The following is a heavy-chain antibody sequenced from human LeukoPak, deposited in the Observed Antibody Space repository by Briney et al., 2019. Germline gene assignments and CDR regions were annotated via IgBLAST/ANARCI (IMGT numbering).Heavy chain of an antibody. CDR2: IYTSGST. CDR3: ARDQDSGSYLSWFDP. D-gene: IGHD1-26*01. CDR1: GGSISSYY. V-gene: IGHV4-4*07. J-gene: IGHJ5*02. Sequence: SETLSLTCTVSGGSISSYYWSWIRQPAGKGLEWIGRIYTSGSTNYNPSLKSRVTMSVDTSKNQFSLKLSSVTAADTAVYYCARDQDSGSYLSWFDPWGQGTLVTVSS.